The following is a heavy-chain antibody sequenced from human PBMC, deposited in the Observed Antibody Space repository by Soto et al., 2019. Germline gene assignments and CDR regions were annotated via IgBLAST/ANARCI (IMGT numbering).Heavy chain of an antibody. Sequence: SETLSLTCTVSGGSISSNIYYWGWIRQPPGKGLEWFWSIYYSGSTYYISSLKSRVTISMDTSKNQFSLKLISVTAADTAVYYFARDSVAVAGTPRIKGWFDPWGQGTLVTVPS. V-gene: IGHV4-39*02. CDR2: IYYSGST. J-gene: IGHJ5*02. CDR1: GGSISSNIYY. CDR3: ARDSVAVAGTPRIKGWFDP. D-gene: IGHD6-19*01.